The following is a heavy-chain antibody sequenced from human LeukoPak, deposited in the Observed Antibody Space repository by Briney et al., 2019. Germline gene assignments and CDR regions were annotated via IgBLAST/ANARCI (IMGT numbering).Heavy chain of an antibody. V-gene: IGHV3-23*01. D-gene: IGHD6-19*01. Sequence: GGSLRLSCAASGFTFSSYAMSWVRQAPGEGLEWVSAISGSGGSTYYADSVKGRFTISRDNSKNTLYLQMNSLRAEDTAVYYCAKDRASSSGWFYWGQGTLVTVSS. CDR2: ISGSGGST. J-gene: IGHJ4*02. CDR1: GFTFSSYA. CDR3: AKDRASSSGWFY.